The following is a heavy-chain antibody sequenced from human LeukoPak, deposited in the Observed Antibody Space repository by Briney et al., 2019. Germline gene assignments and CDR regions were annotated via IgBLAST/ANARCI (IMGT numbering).Heavy chain of an antibody. CDR2: ISSSSRYI. V-gene: IGHV3-21*01. J-gene: IGHJ2*01. D-gene: IGHD3-16*01. Sequence: GGSLRLSCAASGFTFSSYSMNWVRQAPGKGLEWVSSISSSSRYIYYAVSVKGRFTISRDNAKNSLYLQLISMRAEDTAVYYCSAKRGGQGLENGSFDLWGHGTLVTVSS. CDR1: GFTFSSYS. CDR3: SAKRGGQGLENGSFDL.